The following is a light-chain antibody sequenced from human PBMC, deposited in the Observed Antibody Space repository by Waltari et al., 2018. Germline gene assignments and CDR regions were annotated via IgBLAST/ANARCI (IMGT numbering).Light chain of an antibody. CDR3: QEYDTLPVT. V-gene: IGKV1-5*03. CDR1: QSVKNN. Sequence: DIQMTQSLSPLSASVGDRDTITCRASQSVKNNLAWYQQKPGKAPKVLIHKASRLESGVPSRFSGSGYGTEFTLTISSLQPDDFATYYCQEYDTLPVTFGGGTKVEIK. CDR2: KAS. J-gene: IGKJ4*01.